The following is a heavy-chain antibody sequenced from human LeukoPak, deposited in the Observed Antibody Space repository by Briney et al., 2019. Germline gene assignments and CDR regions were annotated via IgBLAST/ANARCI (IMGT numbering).Heavy chain of an antibody. V-gene: IGHV3-23*01. D-gene: IGHD6-19*01. CDR2: ISGSGGNT. Sequence: GGSLRLSCAASGFTFSNYAMSWVRQAPGKGLEWVSSISGSGGNTYYADSVKGRFTISRDNSKNTLFLQMNGLRAEDTAVYYCAKDRQSSGWNCDHWGQGTLVTVSS. CDR1: GFTFSNYA. CDR3: AKDRQSSGWNCDH. J-gene: IGHJ4*02.